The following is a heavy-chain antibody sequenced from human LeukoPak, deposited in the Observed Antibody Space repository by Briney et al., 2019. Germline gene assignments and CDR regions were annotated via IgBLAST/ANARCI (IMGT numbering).Heavy chain of an antibody. J-gene: IGHJ6*03. V-gene: IGHV4-4*02. Sequence: SGTLSLTCAVSGGSISSSNWWNWVRQPPGKGLEWIGEIYHSGSTNYNPSLKSRVTISVDKSKNQFSLKLSSVTAADTAVYYCARVPWFPGTSYHYMDVWGKGTTVTVSS. CDR2: IYHSGST. CDR1: GGSISSSNW. D-gene: IGHD1-1*01. CDR3: ARVPWFPGTSYHYMDV.